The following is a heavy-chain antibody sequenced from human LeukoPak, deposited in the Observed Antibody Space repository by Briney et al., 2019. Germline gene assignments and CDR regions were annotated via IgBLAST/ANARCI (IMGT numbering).Heavy chain of an antibody. D-gene: IGHD3-9*01. V-gene: IGHV3-23*01. J-gene: IGHJ4*02. CDR1: GFTFSSYA. CDR3: AKSLTGVKRGNFDS. CDR2: ISGSGANT. Sequence: GGSLRLSCAASGFTFSSYAMSWVRQAPGKGVEWVSVISGSGANTYYADSVKGRFTISRHNSKNTLYLQMNSPRAEDTAVFFCAKSLTGVKRGNFDSWGQGTLVTVSS.